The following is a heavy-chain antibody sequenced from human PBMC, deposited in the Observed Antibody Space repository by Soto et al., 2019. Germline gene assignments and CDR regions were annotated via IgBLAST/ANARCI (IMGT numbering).Heavy chain of an antibody. CDR3: AGNDRGYCIPTSCYVFEP. CDR2: IYYSGST. D-gene: IGHD2-2*01. V-gene: IGHV4-61*01. Sequence: SETLSLTCTVTGGSVSSGSYYWSWIRQPPGKGLEWIGYIYYSGSTNYNPSLKSRVTISVDTSKNQFSLKLSSVTAADTAGYYCAGNDRGYCIPTSCYVFEPWGQGTLVTVSS. CDR1: GGSVSSGSYY. J-gene: IGHJ5*02.